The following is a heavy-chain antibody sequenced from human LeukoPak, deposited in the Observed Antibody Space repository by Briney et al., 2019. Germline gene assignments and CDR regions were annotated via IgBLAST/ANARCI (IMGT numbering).Heavy chain of an antibody. CDR1: GGSISSYY. J-gene: IGHJ6*02. Sequence: PSETLSLTCTVSGGSISSYYWSWIRQPPGKGLEWIGYIYYSGSTNYNPSLKSRVTISVDTSKNQFSLKLSSVTAADTAVYYCARGPGKNIVVVPAAMIPDYYYYYGMDVWGQGTTVTVSS. V-gene: IGHV4-59*08. D-gene: IGHD2-2*01. CDR3: ARGPGKNIVVVPAAMIPDYYYYYGMDV. CDR2: IYYSGST.